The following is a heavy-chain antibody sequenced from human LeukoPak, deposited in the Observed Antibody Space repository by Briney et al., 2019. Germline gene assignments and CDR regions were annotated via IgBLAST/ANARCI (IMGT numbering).Heavy chain of an antibody. CDR3: ARALSRRYSYGFHYYYGMDV. CDR2: INPNSGGR. V-gene: IGHV1-2*02. CDR1: GDTFTGYY. Sequence: ASVKVSCKASGDTFTGYYMHWVRQAPGQGLEWMGWINPNSGGRNYAQKFQGRVTMTRDTSISTAYMELSRLRSDDTAVYYCARALSRRYSYGFHYYYGMDVWGQGTTVTVSS. J-gene: IGHJ6*02. D-gene: IGHD5-18*01.